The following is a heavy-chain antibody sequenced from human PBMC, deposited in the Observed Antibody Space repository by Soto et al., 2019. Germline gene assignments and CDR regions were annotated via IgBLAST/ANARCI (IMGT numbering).Heavy chain of an antibody. CDR1: GGSISSGGYY. CDR2: IYYSGST. Sequence: SETLSLTCTVSGGSISSGGYYWSWIRQHPGKGLEWIGYIYYSGSTYYNPSLKSRVTISVDTSKNQFSLKLSSVTAADTAVYYCARDSFGVATFGSGYYYYYMDVWGKGTTVTVSS. J-gene: IGHJ6*03. CDR3: ARDSFGVATFGSGYYYYYMDV. V-gene: IGHV4-31*03. D-gene: IGHD3-16*01.